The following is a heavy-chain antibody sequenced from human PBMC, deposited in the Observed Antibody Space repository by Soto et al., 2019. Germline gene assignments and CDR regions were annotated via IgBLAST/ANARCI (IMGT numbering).Heavy chain of an antibody. J-gene: IGHJ4*02. CDR1: GFTFSSYA. CDR2: ISGSDDST. V-gene: IGHV3-23*01. CDR3: AKRSSSSTFDY. D-gene: IGHD6-6*01. Sequence: EGQLLESGRGLVQPGESLRLSCAASGFTFSSYAMSWVRQAPGKGLEWVSVISGSDDSTYYADSVKGRFTISRDNSKNTLYLQMNSVRAEDTAVYYCAKRSSSSTFDYWGQGTLVTVSS.